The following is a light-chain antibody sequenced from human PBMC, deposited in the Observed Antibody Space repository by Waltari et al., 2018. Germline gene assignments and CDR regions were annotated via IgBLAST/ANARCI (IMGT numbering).Light chain of an antibody. V-gene: IGKV2-28*01. J-gene: IGKJ2*01. CDR3: MQALQTPRT. CDR2: SVS. CDR1: QSLLHSNGYNY. Sequence: EIVVTQSPLSLPVTPGEPASISCRSSQSLLHSNGYNYLDWYLQKPGQSPQLLIYSVSTRVSGVPDRFSGSGSGTDFTLKINRVEAEDVGVYYCMQALQTPRTFGQGTKLEIK.